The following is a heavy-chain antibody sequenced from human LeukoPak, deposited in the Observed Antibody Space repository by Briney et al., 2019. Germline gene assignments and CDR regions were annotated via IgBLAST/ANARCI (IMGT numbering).Heavy chain of an antibody. V-gene: IGHV1-18*01. CDR2: ISAYNGNT. CDR3: ARGGYYDSSGYYLDY. D-gene: IGHD3-22*01. Sequence: ASVKVSCKASGYTFTSYGISWVRQAPGQGLEWMGWISAYNGNTNYAQKLQGRVTMTIDTSTSTAYMELRSLRSDDTAVYYCARGGYYDSSGYYLDYRGQGTLVTVSS. J-gene: IGHJ4*02. CDR1: GYTFTSYG.